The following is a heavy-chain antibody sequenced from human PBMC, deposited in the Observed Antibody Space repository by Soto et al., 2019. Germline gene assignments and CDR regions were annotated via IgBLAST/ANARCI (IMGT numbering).Heavy chain of an antibody. V-gene: IGHV3-66*01. J-gene: IGHJ6*03. CDR1: GFTVSSNY. D-gene: IGHD2-15*01. CDR3: AREDNYDMDV. Sequence: GGSLRLSCAASGFTVSSNYMSWVRQAPGKGLEWVSGIYSGGSTYYEDCEKGRFTISRDNSKNTLYLQMNSLGAEDTAVYYCAREDNYDMDVWGKGTTVTVSS. CDR2: IYSGGST.